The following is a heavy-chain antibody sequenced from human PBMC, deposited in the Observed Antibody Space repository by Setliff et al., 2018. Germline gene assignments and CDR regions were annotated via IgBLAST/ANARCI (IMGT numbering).Heavy chain of an antibody. Sequence: SETLSLTCGVSGSSVDSDYFWGWIRQPPGKGLEWIASFHQSSTNYYNPSLKSRVSISVDAARNQISLTLKSLTAADTAVYYCARAQWELLRFEYWGQGTLVTVSS. J-gene: IGHJ4*02. D-gene: IGHD1-26*01. V-gene: IGHV4-38-2*01. CDR1: GSSVDSDYF. CDR3: ARAQWELLRFEY. CDR2: FHQSSTN.